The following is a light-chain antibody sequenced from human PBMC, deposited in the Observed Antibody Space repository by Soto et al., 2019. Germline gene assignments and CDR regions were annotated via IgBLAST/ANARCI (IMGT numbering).Light chain of an antibody. J-gene: IGKJ1*01. CDR2: WAS. Sequence: DIVMTQSPDSLAVSLGERATINCKSSQSVLYSSNNKNYLAWYQQKPGQPPKLLIYWASTRESGLPDRFSGSGSGTDFTLTISSLQAEDVAVYYCQQYYSTPQTFGQGTKVDSK. CDR3: QQYYSTPQT. V-gene: IGKV4-1*01. CDR1: QSVLYSSNNKNY.